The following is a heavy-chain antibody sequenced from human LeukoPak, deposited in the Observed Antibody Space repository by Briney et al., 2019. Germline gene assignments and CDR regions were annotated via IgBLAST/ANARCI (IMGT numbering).Heavy chain of an antibody. CDR1: GYTFTSYA. CDR3: ARGGRYCSSTSCYRSRPHGY. V-gene: IGHV7-4-1*01. Sequence: GASVKVSCKASGYTFTSYAMNWVRQAPGEGLEWMGWINTNTGNPTYAQGFTGRFVFSLDTSVSTAYLQICSLKAEDTAVYYCARGGRYCSSTSCYRSRPHGYWGQGTLVTVSS. J-gene: IGHJ4*02. D-gene: IGHD2-2*01. CDR2: INTNTGNP.